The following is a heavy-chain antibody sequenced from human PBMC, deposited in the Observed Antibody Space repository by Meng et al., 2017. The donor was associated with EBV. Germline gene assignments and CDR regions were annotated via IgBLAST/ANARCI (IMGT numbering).Heavy chain of an antibody. J-gene: IGHJ5*02. CDR1: GFTFSSYA. V-gene: IGHV3-23*04. CDR2: ISGSGGST. CDR3: ANNPS. Sequence: EGHLVGSGGGWVQPWGSLRLSCAASGFTFSSYAMSWVRQAPGKGLEWVSAISGSGGSTYNGDSVKGRFTISRDNSKHTLYLQMNSLRADDTAVYYCANNPSWGQGTLVTVSS.